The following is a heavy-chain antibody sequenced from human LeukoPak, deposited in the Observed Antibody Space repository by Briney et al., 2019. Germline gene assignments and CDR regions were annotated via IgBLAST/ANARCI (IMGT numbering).Heavy chain of an antibody. V-gene: IGHV4-34*01. J-gene: IGHJ4*02. CDR2: INHSGST. D-gene: IGHD3-22*01. CDR1: GGSFSGYY. CDR3: ARTQRRHRTTYYYDSSGYYVVDYFDY. Sequence: PSETLSLTCAVYGGSFSGYYWSWIRQPPGKGLEWIGEINHSGSTNYNPSLKSRVTISVDTSKNQFSLKLSSVTAADTAVYYCARTQRRHRTTYYYDSSGYYVVDYFDYWGQGTLVTVSS.